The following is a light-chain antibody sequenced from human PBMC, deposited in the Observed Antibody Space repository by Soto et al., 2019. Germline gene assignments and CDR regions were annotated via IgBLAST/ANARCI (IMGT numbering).Light chain of an antibody. Sequence: EIGFTQSPDTLSLSPGERAPLSCRASQSVTYDQLAWYRQTPGQAPRLLIYGASSRAAGIPDRFSGSGSGTDFTLTISRLEPEDFVVYHCQQYGDLPPTFGQGTKVDIK. CDR2: GAS. CDR1: QSVTYDQ. J-gene: IGKJ1*01. V-gene: IGKV3-20*01. CDR3: QQYGDLPPT.